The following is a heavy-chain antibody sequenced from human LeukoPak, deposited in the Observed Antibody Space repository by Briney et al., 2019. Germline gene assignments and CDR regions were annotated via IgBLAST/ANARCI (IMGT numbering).Heavy chain of an antibody. D-gene: IGHD3-3*01. CDR3: ARSGEYYDFWSGYFGGFDY. J-gene: IGHJ4*02. CDR2: INHSGST. V-gene: IGHV4-39*07. CDR1: GGSISSSSYY. Sequence: SETLSLTCTVSGGSISSSSYYWSWIRQPPGKGLEWIGEINHSGSTNYNPSLKSRVTISVDTSKNQFSLKLSSVTAADTAVYYCARSGEYYDFWSGYFGGFDYWGQGTLVTVSS.